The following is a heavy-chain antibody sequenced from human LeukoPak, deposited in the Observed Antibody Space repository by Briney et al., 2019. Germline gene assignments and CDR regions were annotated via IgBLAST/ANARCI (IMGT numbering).Heavy chain of an antibody. CDR1: GFSLSTSGMC. V-gene: IGHV2-70*11. J-gene: IGHJ4*02. D-gene: IGHD6-19*01. CDR2: IDWDDDK. CDR3: ARIPVEYSSGWTFDY. Sequence: ESGPTLVNHTQTLTLTCTFSGFSLSTSGMCVSWIRQPPGKALEWLARIDWDDDKYYSTSLKTRLTISKDTSKNQVVLTMTNMDPVDTATYYCARIPVEYSSGWTFDYWGQGTLVTVSS.